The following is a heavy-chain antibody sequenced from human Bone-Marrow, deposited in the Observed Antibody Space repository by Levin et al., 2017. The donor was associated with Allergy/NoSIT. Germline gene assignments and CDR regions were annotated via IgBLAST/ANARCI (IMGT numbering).Heavy chain of an antibody. Sequence: GGSLRLSCAASGFTFTTYSMRWVRQAPGKGLVWVSTINPDGSSTFYADSVRGRFTISRDNTKNTLYLQLNSLRAEDTALYYCARMMGNSRAMDVWGPGTTVTVSS. V-gene: IGHV3-74*01. CDR2: INPDGSST. CDR3: ARMMGNSRAMDV. CDR1: GFTFTTYS. J-gene: IGHJ6*02. D-gene: IGHD6-13*01.